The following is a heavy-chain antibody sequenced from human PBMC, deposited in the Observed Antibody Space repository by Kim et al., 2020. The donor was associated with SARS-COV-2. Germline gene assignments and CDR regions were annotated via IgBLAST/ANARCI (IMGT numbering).Heavy chain of an antibody. CDR3: ARDDVGVLPGSRVDSGMDV. Sequence: ASVKVSCKASGYTFTSYSLNWVRQAPGQGLEWMGWINTKTGNPTYAQGFTGRFVFSLDTSVNTAYLQISSLKAEDTAVYYCARDDVGVLPGSRVDSGMDVWGQGTTVTASS. V-gene: IGHV7-4-1*02. CDR1: GYTFTSYS. CDR2: INTKTGNP. D-gene: IGHD3-10*01. J-gene: IGHJ6*02.